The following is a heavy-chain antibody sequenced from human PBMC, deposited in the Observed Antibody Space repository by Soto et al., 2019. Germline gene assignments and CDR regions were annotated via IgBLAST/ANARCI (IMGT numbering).Heavy chain of an antibody. CDR2: ISARSSTT. J-gene: IGHJ6*02. CDR3: AKVFYDSGTTFSGVDV. CDR1: GFSFDNFA. V-gene: IGHV3-23*01. Sequence: PGGSLRLSCVGSGFSFDNFAMRWVRQAPGKGLEWVSSISARSSTTYYAGSVKGRFTISRDNSKNTLYLQMNSLTAEDTAVYYCAKVFYDSGTTFSGVDVWGQGTTVTVSS. D-gene: IGHD3-10*01.